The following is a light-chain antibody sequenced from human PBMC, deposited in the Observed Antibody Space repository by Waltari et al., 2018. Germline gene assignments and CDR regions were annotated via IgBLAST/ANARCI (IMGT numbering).Light chain of an antibody. J-gene: IGLJ2*01. CDR3: QSYDSSLSGVV. Sequence: QSVLTQPPSVSGAPGQRVTISCAGSSSHIGAGAAVDWYQQFPGTAPKLLIYAINNRPSGVPDRFSGSKSDTSASLAITGLQAEDEADYYCQSYDSSLSGVVFGGGTKLTVL. CDR2: AIN. CDR1: SSHIGAGAA. V-gene: IGLV1-40*01.